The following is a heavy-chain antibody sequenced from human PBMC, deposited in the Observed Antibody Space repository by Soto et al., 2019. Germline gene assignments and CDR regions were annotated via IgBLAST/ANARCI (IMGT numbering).Heavy chain of an antibody. CDR1: GGTFSSYT. Sequence: ASVKVSCKASGGTFSSYTISWVRQAPGQGLEWMGRIIPILGIANYAQKFQGRVTITADKSTSTAYMELSSLRSEDTAVYYCASGTIFGVVIIPLYYYYYMDVWGKGTTVTVSS. J-gene: IGHJ6*03. CDR2: IIPILGIA. V-gene: IGHV1-69*02. D-gene: IGHD3-3*01. CDR3: ASGTIFGVVIIPLYYYYYMDV.